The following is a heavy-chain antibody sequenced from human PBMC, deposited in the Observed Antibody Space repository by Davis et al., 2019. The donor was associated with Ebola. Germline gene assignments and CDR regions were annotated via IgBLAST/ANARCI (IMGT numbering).Heavy chain of an antibody. CDR3: AISDCSGGSCYYDD. V-gene: IGHV4-34*01. CDR1: GGPFSAYY. Sequence: SETLSLTCAVYGGPFSAYYWTWIRQPPGKGLEWIGEINPDGRTNYNPSLETRVTISIDTSKNQFSLTLSSVTAADTAVFYCAISDCSGGSCYYDDWGQGTLVTVSS. D-gene: IGHD2-15*01. CDR2: INPDGRT. J-gene: IGHJ4*02.